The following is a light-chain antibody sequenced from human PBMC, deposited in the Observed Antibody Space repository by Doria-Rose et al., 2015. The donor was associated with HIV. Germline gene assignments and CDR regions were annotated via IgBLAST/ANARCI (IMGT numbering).Light chain of an antibody. CDR2: DGS. J-gene: IGKJ1*01. V-gene: IGKV3-20*01. CDR3: HQYGTSWT. CDR1: QSFSSTY. Sequence: EIVLAQSPGTLSLSPGERATLSCRASQSFSSTYLAWYQQKPGQAPSLLIYDGSTRATGIPDRLSASGSGTDFTLTINRLEPEDLALYYCHQYGTSWTFGQGTKVEI.